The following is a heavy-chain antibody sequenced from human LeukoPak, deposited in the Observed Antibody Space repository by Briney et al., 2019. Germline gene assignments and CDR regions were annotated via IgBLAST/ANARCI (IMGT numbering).Heavy chain of an antibody. D-gene: IGHD3-9*01. CDR2: ISYDGSNK. J-gene: IGHJ4*02. Sequence: GGSLRLSCAASRFTFRSYGLHWVRQAPGKGLEWVAVISYDGSNKYYADSVKGRFTISRDNSKNTLYLQMNSLRAEDTAVYYCARDWEHDYDILTGTLDYWGQGTLVTVSS. V-gene: IGHV3-30*03. CDR1: RFTFRSYG. CDR3: ARDWEHDYDILTGTLDY.